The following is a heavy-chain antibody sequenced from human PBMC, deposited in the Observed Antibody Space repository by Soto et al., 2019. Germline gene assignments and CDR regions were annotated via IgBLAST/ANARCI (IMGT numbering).Heavy chain of an antibody. Sequence: EVQLSGSGGGLVQPGGSLRLSCAASGFTFSGYAMSWVRQAPGKGLEWVSAISGSSTSTYYADSVKGRFTISRDNSKNTLYLQMNSLRAEDTAVYYCAKDPSSGFAMENYFDYWGQGTLVTVSS. D-gene: IGHD3-10*01. CDR2: ISGSSTST. CDR1: GFTFSGYA. J-gene: IGHJ4*02. V-gene: IGHV3-23*01. CDR3: AKDPSSGFAMENYFDY.